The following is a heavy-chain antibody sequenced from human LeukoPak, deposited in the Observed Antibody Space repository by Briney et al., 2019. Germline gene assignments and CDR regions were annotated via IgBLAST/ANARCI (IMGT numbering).Heavy chain of an antibody. CDR1: GGSISSSSYY. D-gene: IGHD3-10*01. Sequence: PSETLSLTCTVSGGSISSSSYYWGWIRQPPGKGLEWIGSIYYSGSTYYNPSLKSRVTISVDTSKNQFSLKLSSVTAADTAVYYCARQGLLWFGEPNSKYYFDYWGQGTLVTVSS. V-gene: IGHV4-39*01. CDR2: IYYSGST. CDR3: ARQGLLWFGEPNSKYYFDY. J-gene: IGHJ4*02.